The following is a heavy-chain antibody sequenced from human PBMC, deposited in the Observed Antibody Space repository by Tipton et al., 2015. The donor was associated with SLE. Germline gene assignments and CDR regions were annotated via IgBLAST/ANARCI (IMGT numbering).Heavy chain of an antibody. Sequence: TLSLTCSVSGDSLSSNNYYWGWIRQSPARGLEWIGTIHYAGGTYYNPSLRSRLTISVDTSENHFSLKLTSVTAADTAVYYCARDPKYWGQGTLVIVSS. CDR3: ARDPKY. CDR1: GDSLSSNNYY. CDR2: IHYAGGT. J-gene: IGHJ4*02. V-gene: IGHV4-39*07.